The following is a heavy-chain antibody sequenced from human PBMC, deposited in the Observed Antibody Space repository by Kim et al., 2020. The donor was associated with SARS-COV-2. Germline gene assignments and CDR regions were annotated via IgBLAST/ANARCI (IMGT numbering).Heavy chain of an antibody. D-gene: IGHD6-13*01. CDR1: GGSFSGYY. V-gene: IGHV4-34*01. J-gene: IGHJ1*01. CDR3: ARALPSSWAQH. CDR2: INHSGST. Sequence: SETLSLTCAVYGGSFSGYYWSWIRQPPGKGLEWIGEINHSGSTNYNPSLKSRVTISVDTSKNQFSLKLSSVTAADTAVYYCARALPSSWAQHWGQGTLVTVSS.